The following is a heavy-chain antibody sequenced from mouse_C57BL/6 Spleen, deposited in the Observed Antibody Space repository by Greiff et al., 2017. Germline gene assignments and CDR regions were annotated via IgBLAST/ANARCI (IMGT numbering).Heavy chain of an antibody. CDR3: ARSRYGSLCAMDY. V-gene: IGHV1-72*01. CDR1: GYTFPSYW. CDR2: IDPNRGGT. J-gene: IGHJ4*01. D-gene: IGHD1-1*01. Sequence: QVQLQQPGAELVKPGASVKLSCKASGYTFPSYWMHWVKQRPGRGLEWIARIDPNRGGTKYHEKFKSKATLTVDKPSSTAYVQLSSLTSEDSAVYYCARSRYGSLCAMDYWGQGTSVTVSS.